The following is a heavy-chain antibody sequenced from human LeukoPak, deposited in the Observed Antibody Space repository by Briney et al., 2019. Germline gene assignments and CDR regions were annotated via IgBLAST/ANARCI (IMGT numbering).Heavy chain of an antibody. CDR2: TPYDGVHK. CDR1: GFTFSRSA. J-gene: IGHJ4*02. CDR3: ARDNIAGSGSSD. V-gene: IGHV3-30-3*01. D-gene: IGHD3-10*01. Sequence: GGSLRLSCTDSGFTFSRSAMHWVRQAPGKGLEWVSVTPYDGVHKYYADSVQGRFTISRDNSKNTLYLQMNSLRVEDTAVYYCARDNIAGSGSSDWGQGTLVTVSS.